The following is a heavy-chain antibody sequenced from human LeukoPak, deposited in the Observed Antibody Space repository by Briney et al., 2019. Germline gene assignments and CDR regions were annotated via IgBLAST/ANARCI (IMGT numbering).Heavy chain of an antibody. CDR2: ISVDGSAQ. CDR3: ARDTISFQIEKATIPLAY. Sequence: GGSLRLSCAASGFSFGNYAMNWIRQSPDKGLEWLAAISVDGSAQNYADSVQGRFIISRDNAKNTLYLQMNSLRLEDTAVYYCARDTISFQIEKATIPLAYWGQGTLVTVSS. J-gene: IGHJ4*02. V-gene: IGHV3-30*04. D-gene: IGHD5-24*01. CDR1: GFSFGNYA.